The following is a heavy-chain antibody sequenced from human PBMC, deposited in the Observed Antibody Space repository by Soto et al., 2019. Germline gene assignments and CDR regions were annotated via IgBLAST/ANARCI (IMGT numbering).Heavy chain of an antibody. V-gene: IGHV4-34*01. CDR1: GGSFSGYY. J-gene: IGHJ4*02. CDR3: ARQFRYCSGGSCPPFDY. D-gene: IGHD2-15*01. Sequence: SETLSLTCAVYGGSFSGYYWSWIRQPPGKGLEWIGEINHSGSTNYNPSLKSRVTISVDTSKNQFSLKLSSVTAADTAVYYCARQFRYCSGGSCPPFDYWGQGTLVTVSS. CDR2: INHSGST.